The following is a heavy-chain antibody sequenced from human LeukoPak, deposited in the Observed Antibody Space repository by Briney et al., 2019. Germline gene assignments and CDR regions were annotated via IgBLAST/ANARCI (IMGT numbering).Heavy chain of an antibody. Sequence: PGGSLRLSCAASGFTLSSYGMHWVRQAPGKGLEWVAFIRYDGGNKYYADSVKGRFTISRDNSKNTLYLQMSSLRAEDTAVFYCAKDQGSYFDYWGQGTLVTVSS. V-gene: IGHV3-30*02. J-gene: IGHJ4*02. D-gene: IGHD3-10*01. CDR2: IRYDGGNK. CDR1: GFTLSSYG. CDR3: AKDQGSYFDY.